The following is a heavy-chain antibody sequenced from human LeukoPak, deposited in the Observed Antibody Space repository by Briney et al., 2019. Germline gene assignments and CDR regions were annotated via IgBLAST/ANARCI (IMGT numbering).Heavy chain of an antibody. V-gene: IGHV3-15*01. Sequence: GGSLRLSCAASGFIFSKAWMSWVRQAPGKGLEWVGRIKSKTDGGTTDYAAPVKGRFTISRDDSKNTLYLQMNSLKTEDTAVYYCTTDQYDILTGYYMGYFDYWGQGTLVTVSS. D-gene: IGHD3-9*01. CDR3: TTDQYDILTGYYMGYFDY. J-gene: IGHJ4*02. CDR1: GFIFSKAW. CDR2: IKSKTDGGTT.